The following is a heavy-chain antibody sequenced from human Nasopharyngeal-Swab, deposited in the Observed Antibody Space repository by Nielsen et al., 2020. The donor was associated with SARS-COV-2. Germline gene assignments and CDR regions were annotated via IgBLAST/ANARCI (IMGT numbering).Heavy chain of an antibody. J-gene: IGHJ3*02. D-gene: IGHD6-13*01. CDR3: AHRLWQSQQQLVLVDAFDI. V-gene: IGHV2-5*02. CDR2: IYWDDAK. Sequence: SGPTLVKPTQTLTLTCTFSGFSLSTSGVGVGWIRQPPGKALEWLALIYWDDAKRYSPSLKSRLTITKDTSKNQVVLTMTNMDPVDTATYYCAHRLWQSQQQLVLVDAFDIWGQGTMVTVSS. CDR1: GFSLSTSGVG.